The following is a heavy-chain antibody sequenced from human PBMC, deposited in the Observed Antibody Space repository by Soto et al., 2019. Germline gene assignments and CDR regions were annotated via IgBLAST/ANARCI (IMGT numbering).Heavy chain of an antibody. D-gene: IGHD2-15*01. CDR2: IIPILGTA. J-gene: IGHJ6*02. CDR1: GGTFSSYA. V-gene: IGHV1-69*01. CDR3: ARTPTSQYCSGGSCYLSYYYYYGMDV. Sequence: QVQLVQSGAEVKKPGSSVKVSCKASGGTFSSYAIIWVRQAPGQVLEWMGGIIPILGTANYAQKFQGRFTITAHESTSTAYMEVSSLRSEDTAVYYCARTPTSQYCSGGSCYLSYYYYYGMDVSGRGTTVTDSS.